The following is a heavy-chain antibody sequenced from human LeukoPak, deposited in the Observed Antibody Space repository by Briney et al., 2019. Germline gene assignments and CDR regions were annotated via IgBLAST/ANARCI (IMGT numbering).Heavy chain of an antibody. J-gene: IGHJ5*02. CDR3: ARAYTSSCRWFDP. Sequence: SETLSLTCTVSGGSVSSYYWSWIRQPPGKELEWIAYIFYSGGTNYNPSLKSRVTLSLDTSKNQFSLKVSSVTAADTAVYYCARAYTSSCRWFDPWGQGTLVTVSS. D-gene: IGHD6-13*01. CDR1: GGSVSSYY. CDR2: IFYSGGT. V-gene: IGHV4-59*02.